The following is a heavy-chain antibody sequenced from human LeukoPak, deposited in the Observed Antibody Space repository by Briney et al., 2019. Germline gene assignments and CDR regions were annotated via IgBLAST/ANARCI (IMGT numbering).Heavy chain of an antibody. Sequence: ASVKVSCKASGGTFSSYAISWVRQAPGQGLEWMGGIIPIFGTANYAQKFQGRVTITADETTSTAYMELSSLRSEDTAVYYCARVEGYSSGWYWFDPWGQGTLVTVSS. CDR2: IIPIFGTA. CDR1: GGTFSSYA. D-gene: IGHD6-19*01. CDR3: ARVEGYSSGWYWFDP. J-gene: IGHJ5*02. V-gene: IGHV1-69*13.